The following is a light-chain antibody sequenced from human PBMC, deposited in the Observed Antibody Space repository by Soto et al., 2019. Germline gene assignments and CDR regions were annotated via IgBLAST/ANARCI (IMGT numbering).Light chain of an antibody. V-gene: IGKV3-15*01. CDR1: QTVGSN. CDR3: QQYNNWPPT. Sequence: EIVLTQSPVTLSVSPGERATLSCRASQTVGSNLAWYQQIPGQAPRRLIYHASTRATGISGRFSGSGSGTEFTLTISTLQSEDFAVYYCQQYNNWPPTFXQGTKADIK. CDR2: HAS. J-gene: IGKJ1*01.